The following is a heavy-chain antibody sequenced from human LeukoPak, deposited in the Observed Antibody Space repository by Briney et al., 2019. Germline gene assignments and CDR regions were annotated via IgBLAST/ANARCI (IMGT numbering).Heavy chain of an antibody. J-gene: IGHJ4*02. CDR1: GGSISSHY. CDR3: ARVPAAGTGPDY. Sequence: PSETLSLTCTVSGGSISSHYWSFIRQPPGKGLQWIGYISYSGTTKSNPSLESRVTISVDTSKSQFSLKLSSVTAADTAVYYCARVPAAGTGPDYWGQGTLATVSS. V-gene: IGHV4-59*11. CDR2: ISYSGTT. D-gene: IGHD6-13*01.